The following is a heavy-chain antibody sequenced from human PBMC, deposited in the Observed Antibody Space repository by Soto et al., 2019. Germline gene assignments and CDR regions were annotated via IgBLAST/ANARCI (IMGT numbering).Heavy chain of an antibody. CDR3: ARGNALDV. D-gene: IGHD3-10*01. J-gene: IGHJ3*01. V-gene: IGHV6-1*01. CDR1: GDSVSSDITS. Sequence: QGQLQQSGPGLVKPSQTLSLTCAISGDSVSSDITSWNWIRQSPSRGLEWLGRTYYRSKWFHDYAASVKSRITINPDTSKNQFSLELNSITPEATAVYYCARGNALDVWGQGTVVTVSS. CDR2: TYYRSKWFH.